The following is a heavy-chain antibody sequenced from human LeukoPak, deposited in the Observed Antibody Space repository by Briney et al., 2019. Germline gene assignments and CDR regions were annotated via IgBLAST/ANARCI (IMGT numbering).Heavy chain of an antibody. Sequence: PSETLSLTCTVSGGSISSYYWSWIRQPAGKGLEWIGRIYTSRSTNYNPSLKSRVTMSVDTSKNQFSLKLSSVTAADTAVYYCARVGPATLKPYYFDYWGQGTLVTVSS. D-gene: IGHD3/OR15-3a*01. V-gene: IGHV4-4*07. CDR1: GGSISSYY. CDR2: IYTSRST. CDR3: ARVGPATLKPYYFDY. J-gene: IGHJ4*02.